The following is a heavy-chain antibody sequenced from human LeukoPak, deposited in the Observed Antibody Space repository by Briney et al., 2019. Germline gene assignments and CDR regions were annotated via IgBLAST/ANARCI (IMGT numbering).Heavy chain of an antibody. V-gene: IGHV4-34*01. Sequence: PSETLSLTCGVYGGSFSNYYWSWIRQPPGKGLEWIGEINQSGNTNYNPSLKSRVTISVDTSKNQFSLKLSSVTAADTAVYYCARLPLWLGESPLEDWGQGTLVTVSS. CDR2: INQSGNT. J-gene: IGHJ4*02. CDR3: ARLPLWLGESPLED. D-gene: IGHD3-10*01. CDR1: GGSFSNYY.